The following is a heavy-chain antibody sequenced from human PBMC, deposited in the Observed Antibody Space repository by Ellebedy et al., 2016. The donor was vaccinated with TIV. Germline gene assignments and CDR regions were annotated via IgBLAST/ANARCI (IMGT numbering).Heavy chain of an antibody. Sequence: GESLKISCAASGFIVSDYFMSWVRQAPGKGLEWVSIIYKDSGTNYTESVEGRFTGSRDNSMNTLYLQMNSLRAEDSAVYYCARDPGGGGSFGDNWFDPWGQGTLVTVSS. CDR1: GFIVSDYF. V-gene: IGHV3-66*01. D-gene: IGHD1-1*01. J-gene: IGHJ5*02. CDR3: ARDPGGGGSFGDNWFDP. CDR2: IYKDSGT.